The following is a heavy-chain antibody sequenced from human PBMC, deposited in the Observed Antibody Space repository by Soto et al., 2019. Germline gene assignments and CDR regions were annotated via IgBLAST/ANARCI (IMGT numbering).Heavy chain of an antibody. CDR2: ISAYNGNT. CDR1: GYTFTSYG. D-gene: IGHD1-26*01. Sequence: ASVKVSCKASGYTFTSYGISWVRQAPGQGLEWMGWISAYNGNTNYAQKLQGRVTMTTDTSTSTAYMELRSLRSDDTAVYYCALAVGVGATYVMDVWGQGTTVTVSS. CDR3: ALAVGVGATYVMDV. J-gene: IGHJ6*02. V-gene: IGHV1-18*01.